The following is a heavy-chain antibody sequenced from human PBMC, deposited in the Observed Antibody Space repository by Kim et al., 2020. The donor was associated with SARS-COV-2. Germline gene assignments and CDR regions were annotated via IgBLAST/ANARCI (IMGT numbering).Heavy chain of an antibody. D-gene: IGHD3-10*01. J-gene: IGHJ4*02. CDR3: ARVILWFGDYGVDY. V-gene: IGHV4-38-2*02. Sequence: SETLSLTCTVSGYSISSGYYWGWIRQPPGKGLEWIGSIYHSGSTYYNPSLKSRVTISVDTSKNQFSLKLSSVTAADTAVYYCARVILWFGDYGVDYWGQGTLVTVSS. CDR1: GYSISSGYY. CDR2: IYHSGST.